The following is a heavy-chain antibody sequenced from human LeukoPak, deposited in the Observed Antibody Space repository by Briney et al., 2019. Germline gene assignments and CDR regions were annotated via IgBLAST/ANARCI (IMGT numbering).Heavy chain of an antibody. CDR2: IYYSGST. CDR1: GGSISSYY. J-gene: IGHJ6*03. D-gene: IGHD5-18*01. V-gene: IGHV4-59*01. Sequence: SETLSLTCTVSGGSISSYYWSWIRQPPGKGLEWIGYIYYSGSTNYKSSLKSRVTISVDTSKNQFSLKLRSVTAPDTAVYYCARTTEGGYTYGYFYYYYMDVWGKGTTVTISS. CDR3: ARTTEGGYTYGYFYYYYMDV.